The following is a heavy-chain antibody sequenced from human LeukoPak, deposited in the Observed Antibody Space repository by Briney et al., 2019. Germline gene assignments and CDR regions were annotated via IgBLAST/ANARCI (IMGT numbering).Heavy chain of an antibody. Sequence: GGSLSLSCVVSGFTFSSYWMHWARHAPGGGLVCASCIRYDGSSAAYADCVKGRLTISRDNAKTTLYLQMNSLSAEDTAVYYCVRGTMNAIDQLDYWGQGTLVTVSS. CDR2: IRYDGSSA. CDR1: GFTFSSYW. J-gene: IGHJ4*02. CDR3: VRGTMNAIDQLDY. D-gene: IGHD1-1*01. V-gene: IGHV3-74*01.